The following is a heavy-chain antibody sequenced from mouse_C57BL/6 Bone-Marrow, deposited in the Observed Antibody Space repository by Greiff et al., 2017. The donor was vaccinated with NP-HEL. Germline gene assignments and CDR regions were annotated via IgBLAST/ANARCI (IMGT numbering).Heavy chain of an antibody. V-gene: IGHV5-4*01. Sequence: EVQLVESGGGLVKPGGSLKLSCAASGFTFSSYAMSWVRQTPEKRLEWVATISDGGGYTYYPDNVKGRFTISRDNAKNNLYLQMSHLKSEDTAMYYCARRSSGYGYAMDYEGRGTAATVTA. CDR3: ARRSSGYGYAMDY. CDR1: GFTFSSYA. D-gene: IGHD3-2*02. J-gene: IGHJ4*01. CDR2: ISDGGGYT.